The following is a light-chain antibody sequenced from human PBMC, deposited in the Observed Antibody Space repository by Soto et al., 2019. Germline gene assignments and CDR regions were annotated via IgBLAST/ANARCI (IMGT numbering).Light chain of an antibody. CDR2: DVS. CDR3: QQYGSSPRT. J-gene: IGKJ4*01. V-gene: IGKV3-20*01. CDR1: QSVSNS. Sequence: EIVLTQSPATLSLSPGERATLSCWASQSVSNSLAWYQQRPGQSPRLLIYDVSTRATGIPARFGGSGSGTDFTLTIRRLEPEDFAVYYCQQYGSSPRTFGGGTKVDIK.